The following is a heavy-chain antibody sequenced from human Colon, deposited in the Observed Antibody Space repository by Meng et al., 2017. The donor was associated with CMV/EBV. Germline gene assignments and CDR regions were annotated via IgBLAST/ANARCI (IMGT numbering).Heavy chain of an antibody. CDR3: ASRAGDYFDY. CDR1: GDTVMSSD. V-gene: IGHV1-8*01. D-gene: IGHD6-19*01. J-gene: IGHJ4*02. CDR2: MNPNSGNT. Sequence: VACQDFGDTVMSSDINWVRLAPGQGREWMGWMNPNSGNTAYAQKFQGRVTMTRDTSINTAYMELSSLRSDDAAVYYCASRAGDYFDYWGQGTLVTVSS.